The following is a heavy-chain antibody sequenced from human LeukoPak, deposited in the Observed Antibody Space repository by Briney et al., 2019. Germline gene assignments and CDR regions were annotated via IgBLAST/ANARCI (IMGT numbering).Heavy chain of an antibody. CDR2: ISGSGGST. D-gene: IGHD2-2*01. V-gene: IGHV3-23*01. Sequence: PGGSLRLSCAASGFTFSSYAMSWVRQAPGKGLGWVSAISGSGGSTYYADSVKGRFTISRDNSKNTLYLQMNSLRAEDTAVYYCAKDRGVVVVPAATSYNRFDPWGQGTLVTVSS. CDR3: AKDRGVVVVPAATSYNRFDP. J-gene: IGHJ5*02. CDR1: GFTFSSYA.